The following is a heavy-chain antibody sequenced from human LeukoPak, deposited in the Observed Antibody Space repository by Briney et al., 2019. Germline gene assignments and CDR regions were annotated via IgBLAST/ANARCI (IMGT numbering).Heavy chain of an antibody. Sequence: PSETLSLTCTVSGGSISSSSYYWGWIRQPPGKGLEWIVSIYYSGSTYYNPSLKSRVTISVDTSKNKFSLKLSSVTAADTAVYYCARGRDGYKAWGQGTLVTVSS. D-gene: IGHD5-24*01. CDR1: GGSISSSSYY. V-gene: IGHV4-39*07. J-gene: IGHJ5*02. CDR2: IYYSGST. CDR3: ARGRDGYKA.